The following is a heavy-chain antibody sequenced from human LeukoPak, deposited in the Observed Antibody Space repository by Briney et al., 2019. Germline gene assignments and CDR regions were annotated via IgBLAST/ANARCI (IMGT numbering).Heavy chain of an antibody. CDR3: ARDQRNRGSYRFEY. D-gene: IGHD1-26*01. CDR2: ITGNNGKT. V-gene: IGHV1-18*01. CDR1: GYTFSDYG. Sequence: VASVKVSCKTSGYTFSDYGISWVRQAPGQGLEWMGWITGNNGKTDYGPNLQGRVTMTTDTSTNTAYMELASLKLDDTAVYYCARDQRNRGSYRFEYWGQGTLVTVSS. J-gene: IGHJ4*02.